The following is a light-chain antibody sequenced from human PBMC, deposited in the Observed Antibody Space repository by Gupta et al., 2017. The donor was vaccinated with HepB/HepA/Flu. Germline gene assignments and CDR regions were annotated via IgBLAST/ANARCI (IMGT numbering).Light chain of an antibody. CDR1: QDISSG. CDR2: TPS. J-gene: IGKJ2*01. CDR3: LQRQSFPHT. V-gene: IGKV1-12*01. Sequence: DIQMTQSPSSVSASVGDRITIPCRASQDISSGLAWYQQKVGQAPQLLIYTPSTLQSGVPSRFSGSGSGTDFTLTISSLQPEDFATYYCLQRQSFPHTFGQGTKLEIK.